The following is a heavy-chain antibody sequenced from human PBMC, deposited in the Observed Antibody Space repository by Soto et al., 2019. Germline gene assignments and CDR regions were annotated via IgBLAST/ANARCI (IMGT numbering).Heavy chain of an antibody. CDR3: ARSVDYYDSSGYSNWFDP. Sequence: PSETLSLTCAASGGSISSGGYSWSWIRQPPGKGLEWIGYIYHSGSTYYNPSLKSRVTISVDRSKNQFSLKLSSVTAADTAVYYCARSVDYYDSSGYSNWFDPWGQGTLVPVSS. CDR1: GGSISSGGYS. D-gene: IGHD3-22*01. CDR2: IYHSGST. J-gene: IGHJ5*02. V-gene: IGHV4-30-2*01.